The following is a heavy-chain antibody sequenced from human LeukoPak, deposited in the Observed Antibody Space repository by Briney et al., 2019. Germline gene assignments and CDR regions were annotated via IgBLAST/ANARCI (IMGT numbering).Heavy chain of an antibody. CDR3: ARKAAGWGVLDH. Sequence: PGGSLRLSCAASGFIFDTYWMNWVRQAPGEGLEWVANMKHEGSDEYYVESVKGRFIISRDNANNLLFLQMNSLRAEDTAIYYCARKAAGWGVLDHWGQGILVTVSS. CDR2: MKHEGSDE. V-gene: IGHV3-7*03. CDR1: GFIFDTYW. J-gene: IGHJ4*02. D-gene: IGHD3-10*01.